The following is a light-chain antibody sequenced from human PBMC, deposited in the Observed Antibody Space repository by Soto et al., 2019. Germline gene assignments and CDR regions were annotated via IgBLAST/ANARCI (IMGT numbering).Light chain of an antibody. Sequence: QSALTQPASVSGSPGQSITISCTGTSSDVGGYNYVSWYQQHPGKAPKLMICDVSNRPSGVSNRFSGSKSGNTASLTISGLQAEDEADYYCSSYTRSSTFYVFGPGTKLTVL. V-gene: IGLV2-14*01. CDR1: SSDVGGYNY. CDR3: SSYTRSSTFYV. J-gene: IGLJ1*01. CDR2: DVS.